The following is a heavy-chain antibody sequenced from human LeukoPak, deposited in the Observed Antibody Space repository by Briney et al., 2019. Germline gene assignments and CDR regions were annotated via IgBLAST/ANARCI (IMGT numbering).Heavy chain of an antibody. J-gene: IGHJ6*03. V-gene: IGHV1-69*13. CDR3: ARCPWHHGGNEDYYYYYMDV. Sequence: SVKVSCKASGYTFTSYAISWVRQAPGQGLEWMGGIIPIFGTANYAQKFQGRVTITADESTSTAYMELSSLRSEDTAVYYCARCPWHHGGNEDYYYYYMDVWGKGTTVTISS. CDR1: GYTFTSYA. CDR2: IIPIFGTA. D-gene: IGHD4-23*01.